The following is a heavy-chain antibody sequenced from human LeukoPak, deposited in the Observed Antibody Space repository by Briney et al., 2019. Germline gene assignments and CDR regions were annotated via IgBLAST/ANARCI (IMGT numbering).Heavy chain of an antibody. Sequence: ASVKVSCKASGYTFTSYGISWVRQAPGQGLEWMGWISAYNGNTNYAQKLQGRVTMTTDTSTSTAYMELRSLRSDDTAVYYCARDAPTRPAAIGGFDYWGQGTLVTVSS. V-gene: IGHV1-18*01. CDR1: GYTFTSYG. CDR2: ISAYNGNT. D-gene: IGHD2-2*01. J-gene: IGHJ4*02. CDR3: ARDAPTRPAAIGGFDY.